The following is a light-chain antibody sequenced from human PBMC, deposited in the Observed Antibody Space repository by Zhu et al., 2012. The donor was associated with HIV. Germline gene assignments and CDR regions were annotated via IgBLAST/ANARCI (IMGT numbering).Light chain of an antibody. J-gene: IGKJ5*01. CDR3: QQVHTLPLT. V-gene: IGKV1-9*01. CDR2: DAS. Sequence: DIQLTQSPSFLSASVGDRVTVTCRASQGIDTYLAWYQQKPGRAPKLLSYDASTLQSEVPSRFSVSGSGTQFTLTVRSLQPEDFATYYCQQVHTLPLTFGQGTRLEIK. CDR1: QGIDTY.